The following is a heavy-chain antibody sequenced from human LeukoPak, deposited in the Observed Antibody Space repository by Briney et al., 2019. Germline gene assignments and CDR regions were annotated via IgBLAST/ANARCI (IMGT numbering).Heavy chain of an antibody. Sequence: GGSLRLSCAASGFTFDDYTMHWVRQAPGKGLEWVSLISWDGGSTYYADSVKGRFTISRDNSKNSLYLQMNSLRTEDTALYYCATDKCSSTSCGPLWDAFDIWGQGTMVTVSS. D-gene: IGHD2-2*01. CDR2: ISWDGGST. J-gene: IGHJ3*02. CDR3: ATDKCSSTSCGPLWDAFDI. CDR1: GFTFDDYT. V-gene: IGHV3-43*01.